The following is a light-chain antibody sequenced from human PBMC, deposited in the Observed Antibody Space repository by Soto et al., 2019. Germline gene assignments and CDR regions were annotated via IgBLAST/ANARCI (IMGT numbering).Light chain of an antibody. Sequence: DIVMTQSPDSLAVSLGERATINCKSSRSVLYNSNNKNYLAWYQQKPGQPPKLLIYWASTRESGVPDRFSGSGSGTDFTLTISSLQAGDVAVYYCQQYSNVPYTFGQGTKLEFK. CDR1: RSVLYNSNNKNY. V-gene: IGKV4-1*01. J-gene: IGKJ2*01. CDR2: WAS. CDR3: QQYSNVPYT.